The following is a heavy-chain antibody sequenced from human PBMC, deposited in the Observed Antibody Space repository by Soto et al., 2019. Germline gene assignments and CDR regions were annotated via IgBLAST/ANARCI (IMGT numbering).Heavy chain of an antibody. CDR3: ASTGGDGYNWRDY. J-gene: IGHJ4*02. CDR1: GGTFSSYA. CDR2: IIPIFGTA. V-gene: IGHV1-69*13. D-gene: IGHD5-12*01. Sequence: SVKVSCKASGGTFSSYAISWVRQAPGQGLEWMGGIIPIFGTANYAQKFQGRVTITADESTSTAYMELSSLRSEDTAVYYRASTGGDGYNWRDYWGQGTLVTVSS.